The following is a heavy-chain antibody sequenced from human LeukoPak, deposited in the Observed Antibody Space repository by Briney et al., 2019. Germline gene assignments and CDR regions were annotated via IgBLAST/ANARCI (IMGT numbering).Heavy chain of an antibody. V-gene: IGHV3-21*04. Sequence: PGGSLRLSCAASGFTFSSYSMNWVRQAPGKGLEWVSSISSSSSYIYYADSVKGRSTISRDNAKNSLYLQMNSLRAEDTAVYYCAKSYMVNYYFDYWGQGTLVTVSS. D-gene: IGHD5-18*01. CDR3: AKSYMVNYYFDY. J-gene: IGHJ4*02. CDR1: GFTFSSYS. CDR2: ISSSSSYI.